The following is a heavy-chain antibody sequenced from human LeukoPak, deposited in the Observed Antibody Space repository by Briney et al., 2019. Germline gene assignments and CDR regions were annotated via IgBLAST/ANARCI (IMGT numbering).Heavy chain of an antibody. CDR2: IRYDGSNK. CDR1: GFTFSSYG. D-gene: IGHD3-3*01. Sequence: GGSLRLSCAASGFTFSSYGMHWVRQAPGKGLEWVAFIRYDGSNKYYADSVKGRFTISRDNSKNTLYLQMNSLRAEDTAVYYCANAITIFGVVIPSPFDCWGQGTLVTVSS. J-gene: IGHJ4*02. V-gene: IGHV3-30*02. CDR3: ANAITIFGVVIPSPFDC.